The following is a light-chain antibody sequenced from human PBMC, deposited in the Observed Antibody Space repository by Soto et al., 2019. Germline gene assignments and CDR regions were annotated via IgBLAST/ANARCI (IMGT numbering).Light chain of an antibody. J-gene: IGKJ5*01. CDR3: QQYNNWPPIT. Sequence: EIVLTQSPGTLSLSSGERATLSCKTSQSVDNSYLAWYQHKHGQPPRLLIYGASGRATGIPDRFRASGSGTDFTLTITRLEPEDFAVYYCQQYNNWPPITFGQGTRLEIK. CDR2: GAS. CDR1: QSVDNSY. V-gene: IGKV3-20*01.